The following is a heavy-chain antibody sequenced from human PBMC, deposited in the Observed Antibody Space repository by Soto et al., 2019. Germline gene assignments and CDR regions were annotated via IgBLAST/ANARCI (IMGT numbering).Heavy chain of an antibody. CDR1: GFTFSSYW. Sequence: EVQLVESGGGIVQPGGSLRLSCAASGFTFSSYWMHWVRQAPGKGLVWVSRINGDGSTTKYAESVTGRFTMSRDNAKNTLYLQMNSLRVEDTAVFYCARDPDISGGLHYYNSNDVWVKGTRVTVSS. CDR3: ARDPDISGGLHYYNSNDV. J-gene: IGHJ6*03. V-gene: IGHV3-74*03. D-gene: IGHD2-15*01. CDR2: INGDGSTT.